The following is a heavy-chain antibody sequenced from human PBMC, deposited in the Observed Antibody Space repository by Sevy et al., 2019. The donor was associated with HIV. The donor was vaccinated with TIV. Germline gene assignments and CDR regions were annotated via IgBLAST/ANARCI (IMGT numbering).Heavy chain of an antibody. Sequence: GGSLRLSCAASGFTFSTHAMHWVRQAPGKGLEWVAIISYDGNIEYYPDSVKGRFTISRDDSKNTLYLQMNSLRSEDTALYYCARDRSGYNYALGYWGQGALVTVSS. CDR3: ARDRSGYNYALGY. D-gene: IGHD5-18*01. V-gene: IGHV3-30-3*01. CDR2: ISYDGNIE. J-gene: IGHJ4*02. CDR1: GFTFSTHA.